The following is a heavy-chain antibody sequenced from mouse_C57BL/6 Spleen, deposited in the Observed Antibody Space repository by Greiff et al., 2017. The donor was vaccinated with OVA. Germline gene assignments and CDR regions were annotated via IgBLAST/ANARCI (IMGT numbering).Heavy chain of an antibody. V-gene: IGHV5-9-1*02. CDR1: GFTFSSYA. Sequence: EVKLMESGEGLVKPGGSLKLSCAASGFTFSSYAMSWVRQTPEKRLEWVAYISSGGDYIYYADTVKGRFTISRDNARNTLYLQMSSLKSEDTAMYYCTRDDGYDPAWFAYWGQGTLVTVS. D-gene: IGHD2-2*01. J-gene: IGHJ3*01. CDR2: ISSGGDYI. CDR3: TRDDGYDPAWFAY.